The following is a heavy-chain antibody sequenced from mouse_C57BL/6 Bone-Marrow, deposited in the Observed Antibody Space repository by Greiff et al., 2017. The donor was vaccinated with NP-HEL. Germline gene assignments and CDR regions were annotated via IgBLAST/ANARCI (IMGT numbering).Heavy chain of an antibody. CDR2: FNYDGSST. Sequence: EVKLMESEGGLVQPGSSMKLSCTASGFTFSDYYMAWFRQVPEKGLEWVANFNYDGSSTYYLDSLKSRFLISRDNEKNILDLQMSSLKSEDTATDYCARERGYYYAMDYWGQGTSVTVSS. D-gene: IGHD2-2*01. J-gene: IGHJ4*01. CDR1: GFTFSDYY. CDR3: ARERGYYYAMDY. V-gene: IGHV5-16*01.